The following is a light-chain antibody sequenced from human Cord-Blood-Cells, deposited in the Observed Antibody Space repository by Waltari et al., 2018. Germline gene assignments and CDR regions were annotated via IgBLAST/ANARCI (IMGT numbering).Light chain of an antibody. CDR1: SSDVGGYNY. CDR3: SSYTSSSTWV. CDR2: DVS. Sequence: QSALTQPASVSGSPGQSITISCTGTSSDVGGYNYVSWYHQHPGKTPKLMIYDVSDPPSGVSSRFSGSKSGNTASLTISGLQAEDEADYYCSSYTSSSTWVFGGGTKLTVL. J-gene: IGLJ3*02. V-gene: IGLV2-14*03.